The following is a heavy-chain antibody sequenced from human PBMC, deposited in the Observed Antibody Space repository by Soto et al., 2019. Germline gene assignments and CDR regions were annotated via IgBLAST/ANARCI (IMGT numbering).Heavy chain of an antibody. Sequence: GSLRLPGSASGFTFSKYALSWVRQAPGKGLEWVSAISGSGGTTHYADSVKGRVTISRDNSKDTVFLQMNSLRAEDTAVYSCAKYYYDRSGSPLAFGYWGQGTLVTVYS. J-gene: IGHJ4*02. V-gene: IGHV3-23*01. CDR1: GFTFSKYA. CDR2: ISGSGGTT. D-gene: IGHD3-22*01. CDR3: AKYYYDRSGSPLAFGY.